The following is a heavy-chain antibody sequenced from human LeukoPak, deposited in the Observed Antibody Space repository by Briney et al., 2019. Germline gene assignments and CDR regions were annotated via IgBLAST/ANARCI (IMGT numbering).Heavy chain of an antibody. V-gene: IGHV3-21*01. J-gene: IGHJ6*04. CDR2: ISSSSSYI. D-gene: IGHD2-2*01. CDR3: ARGGYCSSTSCYVNYYYGMDV. CDR1: GFTFSSYS. Sequence: GGSLRLSCAASGFTFSSYSMNWVRQAPGKGLEWVSSISSSSSYIYYADSVKGRFTISRDNAKNSLYLQMNSPRAEDTAVYYCARGGYCSSTSCYVNYYYGMDVWGKGTTVTVSS.